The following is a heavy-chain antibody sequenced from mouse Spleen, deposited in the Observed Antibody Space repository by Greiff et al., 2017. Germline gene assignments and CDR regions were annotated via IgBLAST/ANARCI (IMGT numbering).Heavy chain of an antibody. Sequence: VQLQQSGPELVKPGASVKISCKASGYSFTSYYIHWVKQRPGQGLEWIGWIYPGSGNTKYNEKFKGKATLTADTSSSTAYMQLSSLTSEDSAVYYCARFRGSSSPFDYWGQGTTLTVSS. CDR3: ARFRGSSSPFDY. CDR1: GYSFTSYY. D-gene: IGHD1-1*01. J-gene: IGHJ2*01. CDR2: IYPGSGNT. V-gene: IGHV1-66*01.